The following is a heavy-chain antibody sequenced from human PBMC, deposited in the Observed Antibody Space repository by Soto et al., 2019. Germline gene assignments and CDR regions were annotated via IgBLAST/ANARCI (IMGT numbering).Heavy chain of an antibody. CDR2: IFFTGSA. CDR3: ARDGHGMDV. V-gene: IGHV4-61*01. Sequence: PSETLSLTXTVSGGSVSSGSYDWTWIRQPPGKGLEWIGKIFFTGSAHYNPSLRNRVTMSVDTSKDQFSLTLTSVTAADTAVYYCARDGHGMDVWGQGTTVTVSS. J-gene: IGHJ6*02. CDR1: GGSVSSGSYD.